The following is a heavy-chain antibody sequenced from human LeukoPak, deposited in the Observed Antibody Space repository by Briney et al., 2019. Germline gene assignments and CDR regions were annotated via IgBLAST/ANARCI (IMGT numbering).Heavy chain of an antibody. CDR3: ARVHAYYYYMDV. D-gene: IGHD2-8*01. V-gene: IGHV4-30-2*01. Sequence: SQTLSLTCAVTGDSINRGAYSWSWIRQPPGKGLDLLGYIHYSGSTYYNPSLKSRVTMSVDTSKNQFSLKLSSVTAADTAVYYCARVHAYYYYMDVWGKGTTVTVSS. CDR2: IHYSGST. J-gene: IGHJ6*03. CDR1: GDSINRGAYS.